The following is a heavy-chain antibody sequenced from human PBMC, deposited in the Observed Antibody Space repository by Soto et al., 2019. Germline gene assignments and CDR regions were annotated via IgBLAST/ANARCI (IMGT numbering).Heavy chain of an antibody. V-gene: IGHV3-23*01. CDR1: GFTFSSYA. J-gene: IGHJ6*02. Sequence: GGSLRLSYAASGFTFSSYAMSWVRQAPGKGLEWVSAISGSGGSTYYADSVKGRFTISRDNSKNTLYLQMNSLRAEDTAVYYCAKGYQLSRLYYYYGMDVWGQGTTVTVSS. D-gene: IGHD2-2*01. CDR3: AKGYQLSRLYYYYGMDV. CDR2: ISGSGGST.